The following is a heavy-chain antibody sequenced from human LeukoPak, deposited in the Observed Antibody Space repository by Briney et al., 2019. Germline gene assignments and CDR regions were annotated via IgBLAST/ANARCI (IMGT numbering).Heavy chain of an antibody. J-gene: IGHJ5*02. D-gene: IGHD6-13*01. CDR1: GDSISTYY. CDR2: VCTSGST. Sequence: SETLSLTCTVSGDSISTYYWSWVRQPAGKGLEWIGRVCTSGSTKYNPSLKSRVTMSLDTSKNQFSLKLRSVTAADTAVYYCTRGSGTSSNSRLSAWGQGTLVTVSS. CDR3: TRGSGTSSNSRLSA. V-gene: IGHV4-4*07.